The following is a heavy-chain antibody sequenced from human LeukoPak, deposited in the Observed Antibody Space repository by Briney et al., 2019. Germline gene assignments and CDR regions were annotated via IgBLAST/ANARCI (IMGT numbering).Heavy chain of an antibody. Sequence: QSSETLSLTCTVSGGSISSGGYYWRWIRQHPGKGLEWIGYIYYSGSTYYNPSLKSRVTISVDTSKNQFSLKLSSVTAADTAVYYCARDGYGSGSPLGYYGMDVWGQGTTVTVSS. CDR1: GGSISSGGYY. CDR2: IYYSGST. D-gene: IGHD3-10*01. CDR3: ARDGYGSGSPLGYYGMDV. V-gene: IGHV4-31*03. J-gene: IGHJ6*02.